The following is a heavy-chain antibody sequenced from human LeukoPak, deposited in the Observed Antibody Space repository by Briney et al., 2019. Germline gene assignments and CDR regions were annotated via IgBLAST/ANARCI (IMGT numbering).Heavy chain of an antibody. CDR3: AGACDGEPHYFYY. CDR2: IYTSGGT. V-gene: IGHV4-4*07. D-gene: IGHD4-17*01. CDR1: GGSLSSYS. Sequence: PSETLSLTCTVSGGSLSSYSWSWVRQPAGKGLEWIGGIYTSGGTNYNPSLTRRGTTSVDTYKNKFSLRLSSVTAADTAVCYCAGACDGEPHYFYYCGQGTLVTVSS. J-gene: IGHJ4*02.